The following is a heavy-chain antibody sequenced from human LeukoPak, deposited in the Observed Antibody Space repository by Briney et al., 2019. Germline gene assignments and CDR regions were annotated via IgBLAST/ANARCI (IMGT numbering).Heavy chain of an antibody. V-gene: IGHV3-21*01. Sequence: PGGSLRLSCAASGFSFSSYNMNWVRQTPGKGLEWVSSITSSSTYTFYADSVEGRFTISRDNARNSLYLQMNSLRAEDTAVYYCAELGITMIGGVWGKGTTVTISS. J-gene: IGHJ6*04. CDR3: AELGITMIGGV. D-gene: IGHD3-10*02. CDR1: GFSFSSYN. CDR2: ITSSSTYT.